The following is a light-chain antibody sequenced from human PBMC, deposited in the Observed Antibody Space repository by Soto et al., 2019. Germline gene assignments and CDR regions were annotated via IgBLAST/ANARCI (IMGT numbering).Light chain of an antibody. CDR3: HQYGSSPLFT. Sequence: EIVLTQSPGTLSLSPGERATLSCRASQSVSSNYLAWYQQKPGQAPRLLIYGASSRATGIPDRFSGSGSGTDFTLTISRLDPEDFAVYYCHQYGSSPLFTFGPGTTVDIK. CDR1: QSVSSNY. CDR2: GAS. V-gene: IGKV3-20*01. J-gene: IGKJ3*01.